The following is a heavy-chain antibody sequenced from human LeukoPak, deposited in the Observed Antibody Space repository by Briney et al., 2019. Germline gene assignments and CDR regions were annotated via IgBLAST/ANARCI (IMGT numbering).Heavy chain of an antibody. CDR2: MTPNSVHT. V-gene: IGHV1-8*03. J-gene: IGHJ3*02. CDR3: ARSLTDEVDAFDI. Sequence: ASVKVPCKASGFTFSNYNINWVRQATGQGLEWMGRMTPNSVHTDFAQKFQGRVTITRSFSKNTAYMELSSLRSEDTAVYYCARSLTDEVDAFDIWGQGTMVTVSS. CDR1: GFTFSNYN.